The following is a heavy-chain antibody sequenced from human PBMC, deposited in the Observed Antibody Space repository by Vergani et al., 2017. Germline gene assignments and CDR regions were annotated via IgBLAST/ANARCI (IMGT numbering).Heavy chain of an antibody. V-gene: IGHV3-21*01. CDR3: ARDQGTDCSGGSCYSSYYYYGMDV. J-gene: IGHJ6*02. CDR2: ISSSSSYI. Sequence: EVQLVESGGGLVKPGGSLRLSCAASGFTFSSYSMNWVRKAPGKGLEWVSSISSSSSYINYADSVKGRFTISRDNAKNSLYLQMNSLRAEDTAVYYCARDQGTDCSGGSCYSSYYYYGMDVWGQGTTVTVSS. CDR1: GFTFSSYS. D-gene: IGHD2-15*01.